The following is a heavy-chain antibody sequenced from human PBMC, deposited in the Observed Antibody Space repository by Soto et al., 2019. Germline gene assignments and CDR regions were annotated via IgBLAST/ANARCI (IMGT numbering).Heavy chain of an antibody. CDR1: GFTFSSYG. CDR3: AKDISGSGMLFHYMDV. CDR2: ISYDGSNK. J-gene: IGHJ6*03. Sequence: GGSLRLSCAASGFTFSSYGMHWVRQAPGKGLEWVAVISYDGSNKYYADSVKGRFTISRDNSKNTLYLQMNSLRAEDTAVYYWAKDISGSGMLFHYMDVWGKGTTVTVSS. V-gene: IGHV3-30*18. D-gene: IGHD3-10*01.